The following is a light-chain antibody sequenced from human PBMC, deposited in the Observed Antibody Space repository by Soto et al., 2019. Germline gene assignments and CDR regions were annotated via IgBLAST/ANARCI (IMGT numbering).Light chain of an antibody. Sequence: VLTQPPSVSGAPGQRVTISCTGSGTNIGAHYDVHWYQQIPGAAPKFLIYGNSNRPSGVPDRFSGSKSGTSASLAVTGLRAEDEGDYYCQSYDSSLSGVVFGGGTKLTVL. CDR3: QSYDSSLSGVV. CDR2: GNS. CDR1: GTNIGAHYD. J-gene: IGLJ2*01. V-gene: IGLV1-40*01.